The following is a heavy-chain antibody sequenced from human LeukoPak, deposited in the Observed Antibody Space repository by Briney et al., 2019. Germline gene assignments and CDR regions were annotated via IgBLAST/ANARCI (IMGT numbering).Heavy chain of an antibody. CDR3: ARDIGNYYDYIYHYYYDY. V-gene: IGHV4-4*07. CDR1: GGSVTSYY. J-gene: IGHJ4*02. Sequence: SSETLSLTCTVSGGSVTSYYWNWIRQPAGKGLEWVGRIYNTGSTWYNPSLKSRVSMSIDTSKNQFSLKLHSVTAADAAVYYCARDIGNYYDYIYHYYYDYWGQGSLVTVSS. D-gene: IGHD3-22*01. CDR2: IYNTGST.